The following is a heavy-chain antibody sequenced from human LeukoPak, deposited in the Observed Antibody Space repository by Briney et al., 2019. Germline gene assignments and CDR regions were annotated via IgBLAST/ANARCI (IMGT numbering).Heavy chain of an antibody. V-gene: IGHV3-48*03. CDR1: GFTFSSYE. D-gene: IGHD3-10*02. CDR3: AELGSTMIGGV. CDR2: INSSGSNT. J-gene: IGHJ6*03. Sequence: GGSLRLSCAASGFTFSSYEMNWVRQAPGKGLEWVSYINSSGSNTYYADTVKGRFTISRDNAKKSLYLQMNSLRAEDTAVYYCAELGSTMIGGVWGKGTTVTISS.